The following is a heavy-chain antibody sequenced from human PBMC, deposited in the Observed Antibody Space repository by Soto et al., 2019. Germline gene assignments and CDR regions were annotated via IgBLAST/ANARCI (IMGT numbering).Heavy chain of an antibody. CDR1: GYTFTSYG. V-gene: IGHV1-18*01. D-gene: IGHD3-10*01. CDR2: ISAYNGNT. CDR3: AREGSGNYYGSGSYAFDI. J-gene: IGHJ3*02. Sequence: ASVKVSCKASGYTFTSYGISWVRHAPGQGLEWMGWISAYNGNTNYAQKLQGRVTMTTDTSTSTAYMELRSLRSDDTAVYYCAREGSGNYYGSGSYAFDIWGQGTMVTVSS.